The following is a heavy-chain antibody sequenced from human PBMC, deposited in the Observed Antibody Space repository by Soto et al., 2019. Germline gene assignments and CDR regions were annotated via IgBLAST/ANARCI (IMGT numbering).Heavy chain of an antibody. CDR2: ISYSGST. CDR3: ARQMFIGGMDV. D-gene: IGHD2-15*01. V-gene: IGHV4-30-4*01. CDR1: GGSISSGSYY. J-gene: IGHJ6*02. Sequence: PSETLSLTCTVSGGSISSGSYYWSWIRQPPGKGLEWIGFISYSGSTYYNLSLKSRVTISVDTSKNQFSLNLNFVTAADTAVYHCARQMFIGGMDVWGQGTTVTVSS.